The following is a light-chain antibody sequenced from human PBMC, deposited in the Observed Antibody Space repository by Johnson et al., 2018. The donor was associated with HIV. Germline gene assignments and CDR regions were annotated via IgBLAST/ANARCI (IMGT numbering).Light chain of an antibody. CDR3: GTWDSSLSAEV. V-gene: IGLV1-51*01. CDR1: SSNIGNNY. CDR2: DNN. J-gene: IGLJ1*01. Sequence: QSVLTQPPSVSVAPGQKVTISCSGSSSNIGNNYVSWYQQFPGTALKLLIYDNNKRPSGIPDRFSGSKSGTSATLGITGLQTGDEADYYCGTWDSSLSAEVFGTGTKVTVL.